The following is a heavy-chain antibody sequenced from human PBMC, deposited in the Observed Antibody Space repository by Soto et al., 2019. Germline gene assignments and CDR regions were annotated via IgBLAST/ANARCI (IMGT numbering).Heavy chain of an antibody. J-gene: IGHJ3*02. CDR2: IIPIFGTA. CDR3: ARDVYCSGGSCLPYDAFDI. D-gene: IGHD2-15*01. Sequence: SVEVSCKASGGTFSSYAISWVRQARGQGLEWMGGIIPIFGTANYAQKFQGRVTITADESTSTAYMELSSLRSEDTAVYYCARDVYCSGGSCLPYDAFDIWGQGTMVTVSS. V-gene: IGHV1-69*13. CDR1: GGTFSSYA.